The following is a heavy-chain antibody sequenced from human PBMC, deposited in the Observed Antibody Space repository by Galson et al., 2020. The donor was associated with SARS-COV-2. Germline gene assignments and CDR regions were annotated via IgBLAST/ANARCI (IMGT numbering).Heavy chain of an antibody. V-gene: IGHV2-5*02. CDR1: GFLLSTSGVG. CDR2: IYWDDDK. CDR3: AHRRSGWYVGWFDP. Sequence: KMSGPTLVKPTQTLTLTCTFSGFLLSTSGVGVGWIRQPPGKALEWLALIYWDDDKRYSPSLKSRLTITKDTSKNQVVLTMTNMDPVDTATYYCAHRRSGWYVGWFDPWGQGTLVTVSS. D-gene: IGHD6-19*01. J-gene: IGHJ5*02.